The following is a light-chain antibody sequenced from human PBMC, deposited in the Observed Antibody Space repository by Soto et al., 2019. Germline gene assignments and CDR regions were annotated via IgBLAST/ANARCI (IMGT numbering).Light chain of an antibody. CDR2: EVS. CDR1: SSDVGGYSY. CDR3: SSYTTSSTLDVV. V-gene: IGLV2-14*01. J-gene: IGLJ2*01. Sequence: QSVLTQPASVSGSPGQSITISCTGTSSDVGGYSYVSWYQQHPDKAPKLMIYEVSNRPSGVSNRFSGSKSGNTASLTISGLRAEDEAHYYCSSYTTSSTLDVVFGGGTKVTVL.